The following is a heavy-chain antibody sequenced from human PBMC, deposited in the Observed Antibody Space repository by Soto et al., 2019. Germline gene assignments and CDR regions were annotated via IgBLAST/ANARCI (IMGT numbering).Heavy chain of an antibody. V-gene: IGHV3-74*03. J-gene: IGHJ4*02. Sequence: EVQLVESGGGLVQPGGSLRLSCAASGFIFSGYWMHGVRRAPGKGLVWVSRINSDGSSTTYADSVKGRFTISRDNAKNTMYLQMNSLRAEDTAVYYCARLLGGSGSFIDYWGQGTLVTVSS. CDR1: GFIFSGYW. CDR2: INSDGSST. CDR3: ARLLGGSGSFIDY. D-gene: IGHD3-10*01.